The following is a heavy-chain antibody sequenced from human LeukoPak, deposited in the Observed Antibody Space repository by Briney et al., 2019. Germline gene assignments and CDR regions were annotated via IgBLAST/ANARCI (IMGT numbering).Heavy chain of an antibody. J-gene: IGHJ4*02. CDR1: GFTVSSNY. V-gene: IGHV3-53*01. D-gene: IGHD2-15*01. CDR2: IYSTGDT. Sequence: GGSLRLSCAASGFTVSSNYMSWVRQAPGKGLEWVSVIYSTGDTYYADSVKGRFTISRDTSRNTVYLRMNSLRAEDTAVYYCATRSEYSYYWGPGTLVTVSS. CDR3: ATRSEYSYY.